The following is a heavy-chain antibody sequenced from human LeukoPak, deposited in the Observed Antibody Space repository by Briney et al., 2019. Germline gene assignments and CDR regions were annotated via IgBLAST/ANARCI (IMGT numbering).Heavy chain of an antibody. Sequence: ASVKVSCKASGYTFSRHGISWVRQAPGQGLEWMGWISDYNGHRNYAQKIQGRVSMTTETSTSTAYMELRSLRADDTAVYYCARTLAADIELWSDGFSDYWGQGTLVTVSS. D-gene: IGHD5-18*01. CDR3: ARTLAADIELWSDGFSDY. CDR1: GYTFSRHG. CDR2: ISDYNGHR. J-gene: IGHJ4*02. V-gene: IGHV1-18*01.